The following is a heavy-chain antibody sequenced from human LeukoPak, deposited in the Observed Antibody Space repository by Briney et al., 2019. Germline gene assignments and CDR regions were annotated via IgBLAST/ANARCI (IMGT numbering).Heavy chain of an antibody. D-gene: IGHD3-3*01. CDR2: ISGSGGST. J-gene: IGHJ6*02. CDR3: AKKTYYDFWSGYPTGVDV. CDR1: GFTFSSYA. V-gene: IGHV3-23*01. Sequence: AGGSLRLSCAASGFTFSSYAMSWVRQAPGKGLEWVSAISGSGGSTYYADSVKGRFTISRDNSKNTLYLQMNSLRAEDTAVYYCAKKTYYDFWSGYPTGVDVWGQGTTVTVSS.